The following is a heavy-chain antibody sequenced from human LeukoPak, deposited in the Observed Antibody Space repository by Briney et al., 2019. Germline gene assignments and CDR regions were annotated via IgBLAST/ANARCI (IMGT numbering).Heavy chain of an antibody. J-gene: IGHJ4*02. D-gene: IGHD5-18*01. Sequence: GASVKVSCKASGYTFTGYYMHWVRQAPGQGLEWMGWINPNSGGTNYAQKFQGWVTMTRDTSISTAYMELSRLRSDDTAVYYCARGAQLWGGEFDYWGQETLVTVSS. V-gene: IGHV1-2*04. CDR2: INPNSGGT. CDR3: ARGAQLWGGEFDY. CDR1: GYTFTGYY.